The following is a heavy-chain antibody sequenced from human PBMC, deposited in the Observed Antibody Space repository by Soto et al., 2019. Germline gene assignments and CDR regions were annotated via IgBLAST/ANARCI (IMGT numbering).Heavy chain of an antibody. Sequence: ASVKVSCKVSGYTLTELSMHWVRQAPGKGLEWMGGFDPEDGETIYAQKFQGRVTMTEDTSTDTAYMELSSLRSEDTAVYYCATGPMARGVILWEYNWFDPWGQGTLVTVSS. D-gene: IGHD3-10*01. CDR2: FDPEDGET. CDR3: ATGPMARGVILWEYNWFDP. J-gene: IGHJ5*02. CDR1: GYTLTELS. V-gene: IGHV1-24*01.